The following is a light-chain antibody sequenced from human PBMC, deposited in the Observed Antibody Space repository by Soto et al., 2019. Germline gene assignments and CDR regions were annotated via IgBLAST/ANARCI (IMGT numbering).Light chain of an antibody. V-gene: IGKV3-15*01. CDR3: QKFNDWPRT. Sequence: EIVMTQSPVTLSVSPGERATLSCRASQSVTSNLAWYKQKPGQASRLLIYGASTRATGIPARFSGSGSGKDFTFTISNLQSEDFAIYYCQKFNDWPRTFGQGTKVDI. CDR1: QSVTSN. CDR2: GAS. J-gene: IGKJ1*01.